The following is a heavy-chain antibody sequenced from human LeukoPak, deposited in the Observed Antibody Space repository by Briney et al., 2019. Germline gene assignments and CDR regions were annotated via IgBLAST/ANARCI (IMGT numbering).Heavy chain of an antibody. CDR3: ARDLSSSPPFGY. Sequence: SVKVSCKASGGTFSSYAISWVRPAPGQGLEWMGRIIPILGIANYAQKFQGRVTITADKSTSTAYMELSSLRSEDTAVYYCARDLSSSPPFGYWGQGTLVTVSS. D-gene: IGHD6-6*01. J-gene: IGHJ4*02. V-gene: IGHV1-69*04. CDR1: GGTFSSYA. CDR2: IIPILGIA.